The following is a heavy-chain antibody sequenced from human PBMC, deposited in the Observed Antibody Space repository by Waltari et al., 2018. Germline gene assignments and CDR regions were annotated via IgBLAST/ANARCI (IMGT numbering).Heavy chain of an antibody. Sequence: QVHLVQSGAEVKKPGASVTVSCKASENTFTDYHIHWVRQAPGQGLEWMGWINPNSGGTTFAQKFQGRVSMTRDTSITTAYLELSRLRSDDTAFYYCARAPVYTSGWYYVNYWGQGSLVTVSS. CDR1: ENTFTDYH. CDR2: INPNSGGT. D-gene: IGHD6-19*01. V-gene: IGHV1-2*02. J-gene: IGHJ4*02. CDR3: ARAPVYTSGWYYVNY.